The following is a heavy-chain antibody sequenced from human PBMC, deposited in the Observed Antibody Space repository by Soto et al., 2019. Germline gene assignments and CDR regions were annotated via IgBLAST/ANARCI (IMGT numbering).Heavy chain of an antibody. V-gene: IGHV2-5*01. CDR2: IFWNDDK. J-gene: IGHJ3*02. D-gene: IGHD1-1*01. Sequence: QITLKEAGPTLVKPTQTLTLICAFSGFSCSPSAAAVAWIRQPPGEALEWLALIFWNDDKRYTPSLTSRLTITKDTSKNQVVLTVTNIDPVDTATYYCAQVPIFNDGHDAFDICGQETMVTVSS. CDR1: GFSCSPSAAA. CDR3: AQVPIFNDGHDAFDI.